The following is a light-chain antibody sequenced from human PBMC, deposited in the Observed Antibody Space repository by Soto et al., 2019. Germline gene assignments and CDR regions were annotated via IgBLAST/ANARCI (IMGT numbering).Light chain of an antibody. CDR2: DAS. V-gene: IGKV1-5*01. Sequence: DIQMTQSPSTLSASVGDRVTITCRASQSISSWLAWYQQKPGKAPKLLIYDASSLESGVPSRFSGSGSGTEFTLTISNLQPDDFATYYCQQYNSYSWTFGHGTKVDIK. CDR1: QSISSW. CDR3: QQYNSYSWT. J-gene: IGKJ1*01.